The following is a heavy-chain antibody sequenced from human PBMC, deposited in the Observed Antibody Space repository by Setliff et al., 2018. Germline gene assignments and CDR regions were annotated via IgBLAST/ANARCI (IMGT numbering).Heavy chain of an antibody. CDR3: ARDTYIGDFWSGYYIQGRFDP. Sequence: ASVKVSCKASGYTFTNYAIHWVRQAPGQRLEWMGWINAGNGNTKYSQKFQGRVTITRDTSASTAYMELSSLGSEDTAVYYCARDTYIGDFWSGYYIQGRFDPWGQGTLVTSPQ. CDR2: INAGNGNT. V-gene: IGHV1-3*01. CDR1: GYTFTNYA. D-gene: IGHD3-3*01. J-gene: IGHJ5*02.